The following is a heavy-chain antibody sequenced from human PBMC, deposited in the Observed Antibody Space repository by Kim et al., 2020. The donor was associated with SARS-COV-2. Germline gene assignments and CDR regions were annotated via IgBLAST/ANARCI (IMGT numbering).Heavy chain of an antibody. D-gene: IGHD3-3*01. Sequence: SETLSLTCTVSGGSISSGGYYGSWIRQHPGKGLEWIGYIYYSGSTYYNPSLKSRVTISVDTSKNQFSLKLSSVTAADTAVYDCARATFYDFWSGSAFDIWGQGPMVTVSS. CDR2: IYYSGST. J-gene: IGHJ3*02. V-gene: IGHV4-31*03. CDR1: GGSISSGGYY. CDR3: ARATFYDFWSGSAFDI.